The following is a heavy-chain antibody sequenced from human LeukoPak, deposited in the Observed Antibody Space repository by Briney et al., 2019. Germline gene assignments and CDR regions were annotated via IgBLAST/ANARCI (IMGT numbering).Heavy chain of an antibody. V-gene: IGHV3-48*01. CDR3: VRQFAS. CDR1: GFTFSDHI. J-gene: IGHJ4*02. CDR2: VSGSGSTV. Sequence: GGSLRLSCAASGFTFSDHIMNWVRQLPGKRLEWVAYVSGSGSTVYYADSVKGRFTISRDNGKSSLYLQMNSLRVEDTALYYCVRQFASWGQGTLVTVSS.